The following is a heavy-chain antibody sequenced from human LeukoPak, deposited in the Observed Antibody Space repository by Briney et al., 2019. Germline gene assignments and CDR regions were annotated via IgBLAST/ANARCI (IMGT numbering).Heavy chain of an antibody. CDR1: GGSISRNSYY. D-gene: IGHD1-14*01. V-gene: IGHV4-39*07. J-gene: IGHJ3*02. Sequence: SETLSLTCAVSGGSISRNSYYWGWIRQPPGKGLEWIGSIYYSGSTYYNPSLKSRVTISVDTSKKQVSLRLSSVTAADTAVYYCARDLPGQYGFDIWGQGTMVTVSS. CDR3: ARDLPGQYGFDI. CDR2: IYYSGST.